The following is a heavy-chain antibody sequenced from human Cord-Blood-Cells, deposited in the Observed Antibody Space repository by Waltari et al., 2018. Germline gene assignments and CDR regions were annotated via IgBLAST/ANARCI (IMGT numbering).Heavy chain of an antibody. CDR3: AIHLIAARPHYFDY. Sequence: QVQLVQSGAEVKKPGASVKVSCKASGYTFTGYYMHWVRQAPGQGLEWMGRINPNSGGTNYAQKFQGRVTMTRDTSISTAYMALSRLRSDDTAVYYCAIHLIAARPHYFDYWGQGTLVTVSS. D-gene: IGHD6-6*01. J-gene: IGHJ4*02. V-gene: IGHV1-2*06. CDR1: GYTFTGYY. CDR2: INPNSGGT.